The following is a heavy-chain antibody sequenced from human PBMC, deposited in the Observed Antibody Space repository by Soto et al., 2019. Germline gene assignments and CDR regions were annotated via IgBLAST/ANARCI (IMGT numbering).Heavy chain of an antibody. CDR3: AKXXXDVVREXXXFDP. V-gene: IGHV3-23*01. Sequence: GGSLRLSGAASKFTVNNYARSWVRQAPGKGLEWVSAISGSGYHTYYADSVKGRFTISRDNSKNTLYLQMNSLRAEDTALYYCAKXXXDVVREXXXFDPXGQGTLVTVSS. J-gene: IGHJ5*02. CDR1: KFTVNNYA. CDR2: ISGSGYHT. D-gene: IGHD1-26*01.